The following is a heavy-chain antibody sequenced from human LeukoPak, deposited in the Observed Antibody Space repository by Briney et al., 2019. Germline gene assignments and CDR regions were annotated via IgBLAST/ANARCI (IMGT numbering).Heavy chain of an antibody. V-gene: IGHV4-4*07. J-gene: IGHJ6*03. CDR3: ARYYDSSGYYPNYYYYMGV. CDR2: IYTSGST. CDR1: GGSISSYY. Sequence: PSETLSLTCTVSGGSISSYYWSWIRQPAGKGLEWIGRIYTSGSTNYNPSLKSRVTMSVDTSKDQFSLKLSSVTAADTAVYYCARYYDSSGYYPNYYYYMGVWGKGTTVTVSS. D-gene: IGHD3-22*01.